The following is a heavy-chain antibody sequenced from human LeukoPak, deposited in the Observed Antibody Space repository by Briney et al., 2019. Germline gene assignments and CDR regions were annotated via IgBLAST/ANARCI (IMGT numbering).Heavy chain of an antibody. J-gene: IGHJ4*02. CDR2: IYYSGST. CDR3: ARRADGYKAPFDY. CDR1: GGSISSYY. D-gene: IGHD5-24*01. Sequence: SETLSLTCIVSGGSISSYYWNWIRQPPGKGLEWIGYIYYSGSTNYNPSLKSRVTISVDTSKNQFSLKLSSVTAADTAVYYCARRADGYKAPFDYWGQGTLVTVSS. V-gene: IGHV4-59*08.